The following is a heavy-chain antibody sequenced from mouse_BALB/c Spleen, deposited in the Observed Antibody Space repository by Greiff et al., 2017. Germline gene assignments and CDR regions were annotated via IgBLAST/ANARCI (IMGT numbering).Heavy chain of an antibody. CDR3: ARSSDYYGSSWAY. V-gene: IGHV5-6-5*01. CDR1: GFTFSSYA. J-gene: IGHJ3*01. CDR2: ISSGGST. D-gene: IGHD1-1*01. Sequence: VQLKESGGGLVKPGGSLKLSCAASGFTFSSYAMSWVRQTPEKRLEWVASISSGGSTYYPDSVKGRFTISRDNARNILYLQMSSLTSEDTAVYYCARSSDYYGSSWAYWGQGTLVTVSA.